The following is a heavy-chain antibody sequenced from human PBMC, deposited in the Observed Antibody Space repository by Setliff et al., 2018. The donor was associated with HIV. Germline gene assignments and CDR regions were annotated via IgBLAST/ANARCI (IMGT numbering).Heavy chain of an antibody. D-gene: IGHD6-13*01. CDR3: VRVAGFSSSWFGY. CDR1: GFTFSSYE. J-gene: IGHJ5*01. V-gene: IGHV3-48*03. CDR2: ISSSGGTI. Sequence: GGSLRLSCAASGFTFSSYEMNWVRQAPGKGLEWVSYISSSGGTIYYADSVKGRLTISRDNARNTLYLEMNSLRVEDAAMYYCVRVAGFSSSWFGYWGQGTLVTSPQ.